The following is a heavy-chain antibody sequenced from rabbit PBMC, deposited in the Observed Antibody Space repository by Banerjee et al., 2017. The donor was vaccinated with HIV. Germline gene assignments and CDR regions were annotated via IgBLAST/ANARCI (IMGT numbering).Heavy chain of an antibody. J-gene: IGHJ4*01. Sequence: QSLEESGGGLVQPEGSLTLTCTASGFGLNNYYYMCWVRQAPGKGLEWIACIYGGDSGSTYYASWVNGRFTISSHNAQNTLFLQLSSLTAADTATYFCARDLAGAIGWNFYLWGPGTLVTV. CDR3: ARDLAGAIGWNFYL. CDR2: IYGGDSGST. V-gene: IGHV1S40*01. D-gene: IGHD4-1*01. CDR1: GFGLNNYYY.